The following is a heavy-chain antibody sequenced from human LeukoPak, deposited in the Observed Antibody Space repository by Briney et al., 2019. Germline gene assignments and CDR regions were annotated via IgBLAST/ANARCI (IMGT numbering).Heavy chain of an antibody. J-gene: IGHJ5*02. CDR3: ARVSGSYYSGFDP. CDR2: IHSSGRT. V-gene: IGHV4-59*08. CDR1: GGSISNYY. D-gene: IGHD1-26*01. Sequence: SETLSLACTVSGGSISNYYWVWIRQPPGKGLEWIGYIHSSGRTNYNPSLKSRVIISVDTSNNQFSLKLSSVTAADTAVYYCARVSGSYYSGFDPWGQGTLVTVSS.